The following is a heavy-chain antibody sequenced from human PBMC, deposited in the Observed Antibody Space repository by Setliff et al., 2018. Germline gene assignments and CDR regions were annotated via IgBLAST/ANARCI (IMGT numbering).Heavy chain of an antibody. D-gene: IGHD1-26*01. J-gene: IGHJ4*02. CDR2: FHQSSTN. V-gene: IGHV4-38-2*01. Sequence: PSETLSLTCGVSGSSVDSDYSWGWIRQPPGKGLEWIASFHQSSTNYYNPSLKSRVSISVDTARNQISLTLKSLTAADAAVYYCARAQWELLRFEYWGQGTLVTVSS. CDR3: ARAQWELLRFEY. CDR1: GSSVDSDYS.